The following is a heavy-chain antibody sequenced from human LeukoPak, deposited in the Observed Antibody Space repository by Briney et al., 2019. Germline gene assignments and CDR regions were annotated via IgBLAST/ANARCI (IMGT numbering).Heavy chain of an antibody. CDR3: ATYRQVLFRFEL. Sequence: GGSLRLSCAASGFTFSTFAVIWVRQPPGKGLEWVSSIFPSGGEIHYADSVRGRFTISRDNSKSALSLQMNSLRAEDTAIYYCATYRQVLFRFELGGQGPLVTVSS. J-gene: IGHJ4*02. CDR2: IFPSGGEI. CDR1: GFTFSTFA. D-gene: IGHD2-8*02. V-gene: IGHV3-23*01.